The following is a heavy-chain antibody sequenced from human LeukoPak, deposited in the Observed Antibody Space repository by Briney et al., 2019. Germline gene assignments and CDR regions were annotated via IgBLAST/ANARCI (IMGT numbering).Heavy chain of an antibody. CDR2: IYYSGNT. D-gene: IGHD5-18*01. V-gene: IGHV4-59*01. CDR3: ARAVNTYGYFDY. Sequence: SETLSLTCTVSGGSISSYYWSWIRQPPGKGLEWIGYIYYSGNTRYSPSLKSRVTISVDTSKNQFSLKLSSVTAADTAVYYCARAVNTYGYFDYWGQGTLVTVSS. J-gene: IGHJ4*02. CDR1: GGSISSYY.